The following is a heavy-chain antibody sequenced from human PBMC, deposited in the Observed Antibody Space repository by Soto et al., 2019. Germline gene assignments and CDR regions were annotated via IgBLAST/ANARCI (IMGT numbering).Heavy chain of an antibody. CDR1: GFIVSDNY. V-gene: IGHV3-53*03. D-gene: IGHD2-15*01. Sequence: GGSLRLSCAVSGFIVSDNYLTWVRQPPGKGLEWVSVIYAGGDTFYADSVKGRFTISRDTSENMVYLQMRSLRVEDTAVYYCARGLGLCSGGACYEYWGQGTVVTVSS. CDR2: IYAGGDT. CDR3: ARGLGLCSGGACYEY. J-gene: IGHJ4*02.